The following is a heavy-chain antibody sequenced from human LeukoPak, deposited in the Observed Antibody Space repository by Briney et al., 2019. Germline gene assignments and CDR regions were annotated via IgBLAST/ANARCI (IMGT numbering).Heavy chain of an antibody. Sequence: PGGSLRLSCAASGFTFSSYAMSWVRQAPGKGLEWVSAISGSGGSTYYADSVKGRFTISRDNSKNTLYLQMNSLRAEDTAVYYCATRGGTMIVVVRSEYFQHWGQGTLVTVSS. V-gene: IGHV3-23*01. D-gene: IGHD3-22*01. CDR2: ISGSGGST. J-gene: IGHJ1*01. CDR3: ATRGGTMIVVVRSEYFQH. CDR1: GFTFSSYA.